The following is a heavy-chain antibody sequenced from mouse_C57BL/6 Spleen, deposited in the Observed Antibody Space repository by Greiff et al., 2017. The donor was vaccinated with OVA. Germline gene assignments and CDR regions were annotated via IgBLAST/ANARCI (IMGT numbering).Heavy chain of an antibody. CDR1: GYTFTSYW. J-gene: IGHJ4*01. Sequence: QVHVKQPGAELVRPGSSVKLSCKASGYTFTSYWMHWVKQRPIQGLEWIGNIDPSDSETHYNQKFKDKATLTVDKSSSTAYMQLSSLTSEDSAVYYCAREGIYYGNYYAMDYWGQGTSVTVSS. CDR3: AREGIYYGNYYAMDY. V-gene: IGHV1-52*01. D-gene: IGHD2-1*01. CDR2: IDPSDSET.